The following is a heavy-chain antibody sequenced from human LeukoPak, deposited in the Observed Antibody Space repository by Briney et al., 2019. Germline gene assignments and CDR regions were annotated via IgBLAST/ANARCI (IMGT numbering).Heavy chain of an antibody. D-gene: IGHD5-12*01. Sequence: GGSLRLSCAASGFTFSSYAMHWVRQAPGKGLEWVAVISYDGSNKYYADSVKGRFTISRDNSKNTLYLQMNSLRAEDTAVYYCARDLVYSGLIPQNWFDPWGQGTLVTVSS. CDR1: GFTFSSYA. CDR2: ISYDGSNK. V-gene: IGHV3-30-3*01. J-gene: IGHJ5*02. CDR3: ARDLVYSGLIPQNWFDP.